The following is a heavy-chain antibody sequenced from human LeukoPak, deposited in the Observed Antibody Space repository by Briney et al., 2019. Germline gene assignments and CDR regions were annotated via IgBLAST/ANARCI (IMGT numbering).Heavy chain of an antibody. CDR1: GGTFSSYA. CDR3: ARVYYDSSGYYHHFDY. D-gene: IGHD3-22*01. CDR2: IIPIFGTA. J-gene: IGHJ4*02. V-gene: IGHV1-69*05. Sequence: SVKVSCKASGGTFSSYAISWVRQAPGQGLEWMGRIIPIFGTANYAQKFQGRVTITRDESTSTAYMELSSLRSEDTAVYYCARVYYDSSGYYHHFDYWGQGTLVTVSS.